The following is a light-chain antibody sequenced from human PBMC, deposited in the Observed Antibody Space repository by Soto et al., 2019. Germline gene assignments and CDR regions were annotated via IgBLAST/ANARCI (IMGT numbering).Light chain of an antibody. CDR2: DVS. CDR1: SSDVGAYNY. V-gene: IGLV2-11*01. Sequence: QSALTQPRSVSGSPGQSVTISCTGTSSDVGAYNYVSWYQQQPGKAPKLIIYDVSQWPSGVPDRLSGSKSDNTASLTISGLQTEDEADYYCCSYAGDYTLVFGGGTKVTVL. CDR3: CSYAGDYTLV. J-gene: IGLJ3*02.